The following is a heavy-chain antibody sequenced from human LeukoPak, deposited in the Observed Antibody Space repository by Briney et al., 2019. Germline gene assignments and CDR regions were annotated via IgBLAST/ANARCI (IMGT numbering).Heavy chain of an antibody. CDR1: GFTFSSYS. J-gene: IGHJ4*02. CDR2: ISSSSSYI. V-gene: IGHV3-21*01. D-gene: IGHD2-15*01. CDR3: ARAANRYCSGGSCYGY. Sequence: PGGSLRLSCEASGFTFSSYSMNWVRQAPGKGLEWVSSISSSSSYIYYADSVKGRFTISRDNAKNSLYLQMNSLRAEDTAVYYCARAANRYCSGGSCYGYWGQGTLVTVSS.